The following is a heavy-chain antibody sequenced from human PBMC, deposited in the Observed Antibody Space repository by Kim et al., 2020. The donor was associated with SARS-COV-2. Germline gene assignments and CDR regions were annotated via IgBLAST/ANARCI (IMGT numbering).Heavy chain of an antibody. CDR1: GGSFSGYY. D-gene: IGHD3-10*01. CDR2: INHSRST. CDR3: ARVGSGPSDFDY. Sequence: SETLSLTCAVYGGSFSGYYWSWIRQPPGKGLEWIGEINHSRSTNYNPSLKSRVAISVDTSKNQFSLKLSSVTAADTAVYYCARVGSGPSDFDYWGQGTLVTVSS. V-gene: IGHV4-34*01. J-gene: IGHJ4*02.